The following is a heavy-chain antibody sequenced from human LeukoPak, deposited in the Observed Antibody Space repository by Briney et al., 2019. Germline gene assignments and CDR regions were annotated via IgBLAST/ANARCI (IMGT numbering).Heavy chain of an antibody. CDR2: INPSGGST. CDR3: ARAESNVDFWSGYYRDY. CDR1: GYTFTSYY. D-gene: IGHD3-3*01. J-gene: IGHJ4*02. Sequence: ASVKVSCKASGYTFTSYYMHWVRQAPGQGLEWMGIINPSGGSTSYAQKFQGRVTMTRDTSTSTVYMELSSLRSEDPAVYYCARAESNVDFWSGYYRDYWGQGTLVTVSS. V-gene: IGHV1-46*01.